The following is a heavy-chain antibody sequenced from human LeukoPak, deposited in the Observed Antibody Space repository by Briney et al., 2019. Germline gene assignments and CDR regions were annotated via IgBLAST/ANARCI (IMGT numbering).Heavy chain of an antibody. CDR2: ISSSSSYI. J-gene: IGHJ4*02. CDR3: AKAMYSGSYFYFDY. Sequence: GGSLRLSCAASGFTFSSYSMNWVRQAPGKGLEWVSSISSSSSYIYYADSVKGRFTISRDNAKNSLYLQMNSLRAEDTALYYCAKAMYSGSYFYFDYWGQGTLVTVSS. D-gene: IGHD1-26*01. CDR1: GFTFSSYS. V-gene: IGHV3-21*04.